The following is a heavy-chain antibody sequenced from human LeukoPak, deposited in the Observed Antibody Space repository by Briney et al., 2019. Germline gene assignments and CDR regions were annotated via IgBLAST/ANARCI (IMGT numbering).Heavy chain of an antibody. CDR2: IYYSGST. Sequence: SEALSLTCTVSGGSISSSSYYWGWIRQPPGKGLEWIGSIYYSGSTYYNPSLKSRVTISVDTSKNQFSLKLSSVTAADTAVYYCARHTYSSSWYTIDYWGQGTLVTVSS. CDR3: ARHTYSSSWYTIDY. V-gene: IGHV4-39*01. CDR1: GGSISSSSYY. D-gene: IGHD6-13*01. J-gene: IGHJ4*02.